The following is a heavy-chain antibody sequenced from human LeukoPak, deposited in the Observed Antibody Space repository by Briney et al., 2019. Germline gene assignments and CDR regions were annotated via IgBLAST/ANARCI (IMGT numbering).Heavy chain of an antibody. CDR1: GFTFSNYW. V-gene: IGHV4-34*01. CDR2: INHSGST. J-gene: IGHJ5*02. CDR3: ARGQMEGGRYCSSTSCYTPWFDP. D-gene: IGHD2-2*02. Sequence: KPGGSLRLSCAGTGFTFSNYWMTWVRQAPGKGLEWIGEINHSGSTNYNPSLKSRVTISVDTSKNQFSLKLSSVTAADTAVYYCARGQMEGGRYCSSTSCYTPWFDPWGQGTLVTVSS.